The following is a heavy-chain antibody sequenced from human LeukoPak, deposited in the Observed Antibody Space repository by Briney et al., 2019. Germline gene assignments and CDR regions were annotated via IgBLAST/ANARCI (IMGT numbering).Heavy chain of an antibody. D-gene: IGHD2-2*01. CDR2: IIPIFGTA. Sequence: ASVKVSCKASGGTFISYAISWVRQAPGQGLEWMGGIIPIFGTANYAQKFQGRVTITADESTSTAYMELSSLRSEDTAVYYCARDRCSSTSCQTNYYYGMDVWGQGTTVTVSS. CDR1: GGTFISYA. J-gene: IGHJ6*02. V-gene: IGHV1-69*13. CDR3: ARDRCSSTSCQTNYYYGMDV.